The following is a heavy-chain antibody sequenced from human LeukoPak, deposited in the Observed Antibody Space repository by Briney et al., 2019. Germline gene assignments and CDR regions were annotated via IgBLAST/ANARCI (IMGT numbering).Heavy chain of an antibody. V-gene: IGHV3-7*01. CDR3: AGEESSAWSH. CDR1: GFTFSNHW. Sequence: PGGSLRLSCAASGFTFSNHWMSWVRQAPGKGLEWVANINQTGSEKYYMDSVKGRFTISRDNAKKSLFLQMNSLRADDTAVYYCAGEESSAWSHWGQGTLVTVSS. CDR2: INQTGSEK. J-gene: IGHJ4*02. D-gene: IGHD6-19*01.